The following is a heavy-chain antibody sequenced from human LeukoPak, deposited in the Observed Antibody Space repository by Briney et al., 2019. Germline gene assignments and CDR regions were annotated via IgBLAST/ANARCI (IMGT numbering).Heavy chain of an antibody. J-gene: IGHJ5*02. CDR1: GFSLTTTGMR. CDR3: ARLQGATIGAKWFDP. Sequence: ESGPTLVNPTQTLTLTCTFSGFSLTTTGMRVSWIRQPPGKALEWLARIDWDDNKFYSTSLKTRLTISKDTSKNQVVLTMTNMDPADTATYYCARLQGATIGAKWFDPWGQGTLVTVSS. D-gene: IGHD4/OR15-4a*01. V-gene: IGHV2-70*04. CDR2: IDWDDNK.